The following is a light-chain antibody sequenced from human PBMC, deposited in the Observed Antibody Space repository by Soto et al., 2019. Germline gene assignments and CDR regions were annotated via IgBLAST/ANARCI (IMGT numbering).Light chain of an antibody. J-gene: IGKJ1*01. V-gene: IGKV1-5*03. CDR3: QQYNGYWT. Sequence: DIQMTQSPSTLSASVGDRVTITCRASQSISDSLAWYQQKPGKAQKLLIYEASNLKSGVPSRFSGNGSGTEYTLTISSLQPDDFASYYCQQYNGYWTFRQWTKVEIK. CDR2: EAS. CDR1: QSISDS.